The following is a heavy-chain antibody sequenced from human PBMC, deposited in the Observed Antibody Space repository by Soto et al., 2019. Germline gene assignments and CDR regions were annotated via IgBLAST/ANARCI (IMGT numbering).Heavy chain of an antibody. CDR3: ARPGATPLSDY. CDR2: INHSGST. J-gene: IGHJ4*02. Sequence: SETLSLTCAVYGGSFSGYYWSWIRQPPGKGLEWIGEINHSGSTNYNPSLKSRVTISVDTSKNQFSLKLSSVTAADTAVYDCARPGATPLSDYWGQGTLGTVSS. V-gene: IGHV4-34*01. CDR1: GGSFSGYY. D-gene: IGHD1-26*01.